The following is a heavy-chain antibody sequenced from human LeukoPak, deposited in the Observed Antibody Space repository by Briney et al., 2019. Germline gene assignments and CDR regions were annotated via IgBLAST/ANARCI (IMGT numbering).Heavy chain of an antibody. CDR1: GFTFSSYA. CDR3: AREVYYYDSSGSPHNAFDI. CDR2: ISGSGGST. D-gene: IGHD3-22*01. V-gene: IGHV3-23*01. Sequence: GGSLRLSCAASGFTFSSYAMSWVRQAPGKGLEWVSAISGSGGSTYYADSVKGRFTISRDNSKNTLYLQMNSLRAEDTAVYYCAREVYYYDSSGSPHNAFDIWGQGTMVTVSS. J-gene: IGHJ3*02.